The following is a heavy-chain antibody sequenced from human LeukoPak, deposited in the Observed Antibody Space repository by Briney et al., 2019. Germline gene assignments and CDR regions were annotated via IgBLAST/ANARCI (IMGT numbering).Heavy chain of an antibody. CDR3: AKSHGSWYYVDY. J-gene: IGHJ4*02. CDR1: GFTFSSYA. V-gene: IGHV3-23*01. CDR2: ISGSGGST. Sequence: QSGGSLRLSCAASGFTFSSYAMSWVRQAPGKGLEWVSGISGSGGSTHYAGSVKGRFTISRDNSKNTLYLQMNSLRAEDTAVYCCAKSHGSWYYVDYWGQGTLVTVSS. D-gene: IGHD3-10*01.